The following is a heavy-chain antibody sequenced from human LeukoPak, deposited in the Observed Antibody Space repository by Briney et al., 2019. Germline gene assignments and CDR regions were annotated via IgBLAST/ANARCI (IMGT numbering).Heavy chain of an antibody. CDR2: INHSGST. Sequence: SETLSLTCAVYGGSFSGYYWSWIRQPLGKGLEWIGEINHSGSTNYNPSLKSRVTISVDTSKNQFSLKLSSVTAADTAVYYCARHRRTYYYGSGNWFDPWGQGTLVTVSS. CDR3: ARHRRTYYYGSGNWFDP. CDR1: GGSFSGYY. V-gene: IGHV4-34*01. D-gene: IGHD3-10*01. J-gene: IGHJ5*02.